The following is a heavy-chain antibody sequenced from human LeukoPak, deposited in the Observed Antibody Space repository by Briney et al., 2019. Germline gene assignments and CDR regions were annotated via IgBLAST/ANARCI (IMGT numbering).Heavy chain of an antibody. CDR3: ARADNFIAVAGTGFDY. CDR2: INPNSGGT. Sequence: GASVKVPCKASGYTFTGYYMHWVRQAPGQGLEWMGWINPNSGGTNYAQKFQGRVTMTRDTSISTAYMELSRLRSDDTAVYYCARADNFIAVAGTGFDYWGQGTLVTVSS. CDR1: GYTFTGYY. J-gene: IGHJ4*02. V-gene: IGHV1-2*02. D-gene: IGHD6-19*01.